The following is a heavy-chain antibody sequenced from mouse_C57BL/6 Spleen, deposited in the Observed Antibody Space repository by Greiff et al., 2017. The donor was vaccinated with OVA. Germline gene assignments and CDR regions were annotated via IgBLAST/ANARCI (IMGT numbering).Heavy chain of an antibody. D-gene: IGHD1-1*01. J-gene: IGHJ2*01. CDR1: GFSLTSYG. V-gene: IGHV2-5*01. CDR2: IWSGGST. Sequence: QVQLQQSGPGLVQPSQSLSITCTVSGFSLTSYGVHWVRQSPGKGLEWLGVIWSGGSTDYNAAFMSRLSITKDNSKSQVFFKMNSLQADDTAIYYCAKGTRGSSYEYFDYWGQGTTLTVSS. CDR3: AKGTRGSSYEYFDY.